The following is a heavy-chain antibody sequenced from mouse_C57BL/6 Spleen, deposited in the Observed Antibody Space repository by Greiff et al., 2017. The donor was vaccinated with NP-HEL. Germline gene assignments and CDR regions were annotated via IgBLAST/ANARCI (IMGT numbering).Heavy chain of an antibody. D-gene: IGHD1-1*01. CDR2: IRNKANGYTT. CDR3: ARYIYYGSSFDV. Sequence: EVMLVESGGGLVQPGGSLSLSCAASGFNFTDYYMSWVRQPPGKALEWLGFIRNKANGYTTEYSASVKGRFTISRDNSQSILYLQMNALRAEDSATYYCARYIYYGSSFDVWGTGTTVTVSS. V-gene: IGHV7-3*01. J-gene: IGHJ1*03. CDR1: GFNFTDYY.